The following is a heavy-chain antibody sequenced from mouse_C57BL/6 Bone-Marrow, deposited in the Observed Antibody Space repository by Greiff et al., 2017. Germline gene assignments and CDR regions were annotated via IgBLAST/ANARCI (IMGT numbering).Heavy chain of an antibody. D-gene: IGHD1-1*01. CDR3: ARGDYYGSSYLYYFDY. CDR1: GYAFSSSW. J-gene: IGHJ2*01. CDR2: IYPGDGDT. Sequence: QVQLKQSGPELVKPGASVKISCKASGYAFSSSWMNWVKQRPGKGLEWIGRIYPGDGDTNYNGKFKGKATLTADKSSSTAYMQLSSLTSEDSAVYFCARGDYYGSSYLYYFDYGGQGTTLTVSS. V-gene: IGHV1-82*01.